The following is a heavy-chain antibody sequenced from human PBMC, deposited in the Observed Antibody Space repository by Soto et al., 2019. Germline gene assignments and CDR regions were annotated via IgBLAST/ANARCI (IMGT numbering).Heavy chain of an antibody. Sequence: QVQLQESGPGLVKPSQTLSLTCTVSGGSISSGGYYWSWIRQHPGKGLEWLGYIYYNGDTYYNPSLKSRVSISIDTSKNQFSLRLTSVTAADTAVYYCARSHRDNWGSPDYFDYWGQGTLVTVSS. CDR3: ARSHRDNWGSPDYFDY. D-gene: IGHD7-27*01. V-gene: IGHV4-31*03. J-gene: IGHJ4*02. CDR1: GGSISSGGYY. CDR2: IYYNGDT.